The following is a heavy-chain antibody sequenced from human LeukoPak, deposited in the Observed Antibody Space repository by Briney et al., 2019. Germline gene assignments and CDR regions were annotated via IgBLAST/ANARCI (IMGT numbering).Heavy chain of an antibody. V-gene: IGHV1-58*01. CDR2: IVVGSGNI. J-gene: IGHJ3*02. CDR1: GFTFTSSS. D-gene: IGHD1-1*01. CDR3: VADGFQKEGNAFDI. Sequence: SVKVSCKASGFTFTSSSVQWVRQARGQRLEWIGWIVVGSGNINYAQKFQERVTITRDMSTSTAYMELSSLRSEDTDVYYCVADGFQKEGNAFDIWGQGTMVAVSP.